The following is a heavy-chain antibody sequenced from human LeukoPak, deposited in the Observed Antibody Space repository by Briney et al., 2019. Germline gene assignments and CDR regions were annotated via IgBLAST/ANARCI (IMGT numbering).Heavy chain of an antibody. CDR2: INHSGST. Sequence: PSETLSLTCAVYGGSFSGYYWSWIRQPPGKGLEWIGEINHSGSTNYNPSLKSRVTISVDTSKNQFSLQLNSVTPEDTAVYYCARDLVVTARRYFDYWGQGTLVTVSS. CDR1: GGSFSGYY. D-gene: IGHD2-21*02. J-gene: IGHJ4*02. CDR3: ARDLVVTARRYFDY. V-gene: IGHV4-34*01.